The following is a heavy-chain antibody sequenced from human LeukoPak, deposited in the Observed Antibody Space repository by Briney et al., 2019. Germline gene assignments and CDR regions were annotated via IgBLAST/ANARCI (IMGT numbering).Heavy chain of an antibody. D-gene: IGHD2-8*01. Sequence: GGSLRLSCAASGFTVSSNYMSWVRQAPGKGLEWVSVIYSGGSTYYADSVKGRFTISRDNSKNTLYLQMNSLRAEDTAVYYCARDSVLGYYGMDVWGQGTTVTVSS. J-gene: IGHJ6*02. CDR1: GFTVSSNY. CDR2: IYSGGST. V-gene: IGHV3-66*01. CDR3: ARDSVLGYYGMDV.